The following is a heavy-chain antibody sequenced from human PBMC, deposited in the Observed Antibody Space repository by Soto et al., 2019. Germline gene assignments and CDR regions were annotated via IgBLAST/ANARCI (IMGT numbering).Heavy chain of an antibody. J-gene: IGHJ4*02. V-gene: IGHV1-69*08. D-gene: IGHD2-21*02. CDR2: IIPILGIP. CDR3: AREAYCGGDCDSHCDY. CDR1: GGTFSSYS. Sequence: QVRLVQSGAEVKKPGSSVKVSCKASGGTFSSYSISWVRQAPGQGLEWMGRIIPILGIPTYAQKFQGRVTITADKSTNTAYMELSSLGSEDTAVYYCAREAYCGGDCDSHCDYWGQGTLVTVSS.